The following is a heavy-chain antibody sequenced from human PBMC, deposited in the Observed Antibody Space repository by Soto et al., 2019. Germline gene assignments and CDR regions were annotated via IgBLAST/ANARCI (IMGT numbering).Heavy chain of an antibody. CDR2: IYPGDSDT. CDR3: ARSRPAGTYYYYGMDV. V-gene: IGHV5-51*01. Sequence: PGESLKISCKGSGYSFTSYWIGWVRQMPGKGLEWMGIIYPGDSDTRYSPSFQGQVTISADKSISTAYLQWSSLKASDTAMYYCARSRPAGTYYYYGMDVWRQGTTVTVSS. D-gene: IGHD6-13*01. CDR1: GYSFTSYW. J-gene: IGHJ6*02.